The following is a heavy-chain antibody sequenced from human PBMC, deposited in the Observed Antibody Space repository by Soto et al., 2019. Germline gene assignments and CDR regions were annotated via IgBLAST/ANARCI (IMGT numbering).Heavy chain of an antibody. V-gene: IGHV3-23*01. J-gene: IGHJ4*02. CDR1: GFTFSNYV. Sequence: EVLLLDSGGGLVQPGGSLRLSCAASGFTFSNYVMTWVRQAPGKGPEWISTVNNGGGGTYYADSVKGRFTISRDNSKNTLYLQVSSLRAEDTAVDYCAKERLGRGIDYWGQGILVTVSS. CDR3: AKERLGRGIDY. D-gene: IGHD3-10*01. CDR2: VNNGGGGT.